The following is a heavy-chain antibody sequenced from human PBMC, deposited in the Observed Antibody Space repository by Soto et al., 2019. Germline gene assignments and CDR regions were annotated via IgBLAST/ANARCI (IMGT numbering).Heavy chain of an antibody. V-gene: IGHV3-30-3*01. D-gene: IGHD6-19*01. CDR1: GFTFSSYA. CDR3: AKGVPGIAVAGAGYFQH. CDR2: ISYDGSNK. J-gene: IGHJ1*01. Sequence: GGSLRLSCAASGFTFSSYAMHWVRQAPGKGLEWVAVISYDGSNKYYADSVKDRFTISRDNSKNTLKLQMNSLRAEETAEYYNAKGVPGIAVAGAGYFQHWGQGTLVTVSS.